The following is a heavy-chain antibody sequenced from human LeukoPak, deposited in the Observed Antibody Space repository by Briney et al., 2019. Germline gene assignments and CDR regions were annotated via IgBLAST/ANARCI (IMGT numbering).Heavy chain of an antibody. Sequence: SGGSLRLSCAASGFTFSSYWMSWVRQAPGKGLEWVANIKQDGSERYYVDSVKGRFTISRDNAKNTLYLQMNSLRAEDTTVYYCARGGIWNGFDYWGQGTLVTVSS. D-gene: IGHD1-1*01. CDR1: GFTFSSYW. CDR3: ARGGIWNGFDY. J-gene: IGHJ4*02. V-gene: IGHV3-7*01. CDR2: IKQDGSER.